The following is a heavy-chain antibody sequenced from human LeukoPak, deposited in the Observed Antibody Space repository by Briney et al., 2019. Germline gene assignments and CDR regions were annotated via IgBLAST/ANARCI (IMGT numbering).Heavy chain of an antibody. D-gene: IGHD4-17*01. CDR1: GYTFTSYG. CDR3: ARDRSNDYGDPEFFDY. J-gene: IGHJ4*02. Sequence: ASVKVSCKASGYTFTSYGISWVRQAPGQGLEWMGWISAYNGNTNYAQKLQGRVTMTTDTSTSTAYMELRSLRSDDTAVYYCARDRSNDYGDPEFFDYWGQGTLVTVSS. V-gene: IGHV1-18*01. CDR2: ISAYNGNT.